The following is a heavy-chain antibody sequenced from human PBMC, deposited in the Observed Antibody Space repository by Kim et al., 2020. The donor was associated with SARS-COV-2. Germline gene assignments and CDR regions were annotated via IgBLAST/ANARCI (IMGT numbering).Heavy chain of an antibody. CDR3: ARSPGYSSSWTDY. J-gene: IGHJ4*02. D-gene: IGHD6-13*01. Sequence: YTPSLKSRVTISVDTSKNQFSLKLSSVTAADTAVYYCARSPGYSSSWTDYWGQGTLVTVSS. V-gene: IGHV4-34*01.